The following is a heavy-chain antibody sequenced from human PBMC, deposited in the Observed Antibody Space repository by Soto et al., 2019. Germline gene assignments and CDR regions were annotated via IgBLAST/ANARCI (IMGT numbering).Heavy chain of an antibody. D-gene: IGHD6-6*01. V-gene: IGHV3-9*01. CDR1: GFTFSNAW. Sequence: GGSLRLSCAASGFTFSNAWINWVRQAPGKGLEWVSGISWNSGSIGYADSVKGRFTISRDNAKNSLYLQMNSLRAEDTALYYCAKDYSSSSLYYYYMDVWGKGTTVTVSS. CDR3: AKDYSSSSLYYYYMDV. CDR2: ISWNSGSI. J-gene: IGHJ6*03.